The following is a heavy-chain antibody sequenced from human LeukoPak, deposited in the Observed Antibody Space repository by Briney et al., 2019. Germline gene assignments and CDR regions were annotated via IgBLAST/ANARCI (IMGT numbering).Heavy chain of an antibody. CDR2: INHSGST. CDR1: GGSFSGYY. J-gene: IGHJ4*02. D-gene: IGHD5-12*01. Sequence: SETLSLTCAVYGGSFSGYYWSWIRQPPGKGLEWIGEINHSGSTNYNPSLKSRVTISVDTSKNLFSLKLSSVTAADTAVYYCARIGGSGYTHYWGQGTLVTVSS. CDR3: ARIGGSGYTHY. V-gene: IGHV4-34*01.